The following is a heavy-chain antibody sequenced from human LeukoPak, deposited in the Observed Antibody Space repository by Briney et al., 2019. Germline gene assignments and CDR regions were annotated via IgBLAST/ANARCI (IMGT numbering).Heavy chain of an antibody. D-gene: IGHD4-17*01. V-gene: IGHV1-2*06. CDR1: EYTFTGYY. J-gene: IGHJ6*02. CDR2: INPNNGGT. Sequence: VASVKVSCKASEYTFTGYYMHWVRQAPGQGLEWMGRINPNNGGTNYAQKFQGRVTMTGDTSISTAYMELSRLRSDDTAVYYCATSTVTTQGYYYGMDVWGQGTTVTVSS. CDR3: ATSTVTTQGYYYGMDV.